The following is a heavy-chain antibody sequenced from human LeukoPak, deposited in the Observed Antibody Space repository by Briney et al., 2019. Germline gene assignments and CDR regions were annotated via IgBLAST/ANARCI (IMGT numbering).Heavy chain of an antibody. CDR1: GYTFTGYY. J-gene: IGHJ4*02. D-gene: IGHD3-22*01. Sequence: GASVKVSCKASGYTFTGYYMHWVRQAPGQGLEWMGWINPNSGGTNYAQKFQGRVTMTRDTSISTAYMELSRLRSDDTAVYYCARGGRAYYDSSGLLLRGDYWGQGTLVTVSS. CDR2: INPNSGGT. CDR3: ARGGRAYYDSSGLLLRGDY. V-gene: IGHV1-2*02.